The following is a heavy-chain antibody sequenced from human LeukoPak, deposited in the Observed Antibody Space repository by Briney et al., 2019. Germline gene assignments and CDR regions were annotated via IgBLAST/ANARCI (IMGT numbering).Heavy chain of an antibody. V-gene: IGHV1-18*01. J-gene: IGHJ2*01. Sequence: ASVKVSCKASGYTFTSYGISWVRQAPGQGLEWMGWISAYNGNTNYAQKLQGRVTMTTDTSTSTAYMELRSLRSDDTAVYYCARVEYCSSTSCYFDLWGRRTLVTVSS. CDR1: GYTFTSYG. CDR2: ISAYNGNT. CDR3: ARVEYCSSTSCYFDL. D-gene: IGHD2-2*01.